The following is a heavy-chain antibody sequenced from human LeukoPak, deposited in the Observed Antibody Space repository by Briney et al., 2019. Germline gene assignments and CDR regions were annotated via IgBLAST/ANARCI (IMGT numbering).Heavy chain of an antibody. D-gene: IGHD7-27*01. CDR2: IKYDGSGK. CDR1: GFTFSGHW. CDR3: VRDLTWTTGDEI. J-gene: IGHJ4*02. V-gene: IGHV3-7*01. Sequence: GGSLRLSCAASGFTFSGHWMSSVRQPPRKGLEWVDNIKYDGSGKYYMDSVKGRFTVSRDKAKNSLYLQLSSLRAEDTAVYYCVRDLTWTTGDEIWGQGTLVTVSS.